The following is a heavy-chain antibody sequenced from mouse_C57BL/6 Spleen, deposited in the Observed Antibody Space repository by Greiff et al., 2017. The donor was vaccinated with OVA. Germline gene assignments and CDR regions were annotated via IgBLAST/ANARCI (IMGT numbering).Heavy chain of an antibody. D-gene: IGHD1-1*01. CDR3: ARGPFYYGSPYWYFDV. CDR2: INYDGSST. V-gene: IGHV5-16*01. Sequence: EVKVVESEGGLVQPGSSMKLSCTASGFTFSDYYMAWVRQVPEKGLEWVANINYDGSSTYYLDSLKSRFIISRDNAKNILYLQMSSLKSEDTATYYCARGPFYYGSPYWYFDVWGTGTTVTVSS. CDR1: GFTFSDYY. J-gene: IGHJ1*03.